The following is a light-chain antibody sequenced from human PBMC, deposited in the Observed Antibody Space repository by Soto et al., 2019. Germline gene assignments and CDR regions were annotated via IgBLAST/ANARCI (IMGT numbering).Light chain of an antibody. CDR2: GAS. CDR1: QSVSSSY. CDR3: QQYGNSRT. Sequence: EIVLTQSPGTLSLSPGERASLSCRASQSVSSSYLAWYQQKPGQAPRLLIYGASSRATGIPDRFSGSGSGTAFTLPISRMEPEDFAVYYCQQYGNSRTFGQGTKV. J-gene: IGKJ1*01. V-gene: IGKV3-20*01.